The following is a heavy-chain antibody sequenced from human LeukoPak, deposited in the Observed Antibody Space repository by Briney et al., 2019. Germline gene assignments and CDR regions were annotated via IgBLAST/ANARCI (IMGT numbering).Heavy chain of an antibody. CDR3: ASPEGYDSRIKGEY. Sequence: GGSLRLSCAASGFTFSSYAMSWVRQAPGKGLEWVSAISGSGGSTYYADSVKGRFTISRDNSKNTLYLQMNSLRAEDTAVYCCASPEGYDSRIKGEYWGQGTLVTVSS. D-gene: IGHD3-22*01. CDR1: GFTFSSYA. V-gene: IGHV3-23*01. J-gene: IGHJ4*02. CDR2: ISGSGGST.